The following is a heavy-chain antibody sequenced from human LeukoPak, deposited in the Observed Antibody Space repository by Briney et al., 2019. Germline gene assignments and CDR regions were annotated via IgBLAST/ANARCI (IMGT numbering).Heavy chain of an antibody. CDR1: GYSFTSYW. J-gene: IGHJ4*02. CDR2: IYPGDSDT. Sequence: GESLKISCKGSGYSFTSYWIGWVRQMPGKGLEWMGIIYPGDSDTRYSPSFQGQVTISADKSISTAYLQWSSLKASDTAIYYCARWEVGATISGYFDHWGQGTLVTVSS. D-gene: IGHD1-26*01. CDR3: ARWEVGATISGYFDH. V-gene: IGHV5-51*01.